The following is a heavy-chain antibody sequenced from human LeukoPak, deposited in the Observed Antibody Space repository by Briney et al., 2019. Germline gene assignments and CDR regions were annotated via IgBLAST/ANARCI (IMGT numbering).Heavy chain of an antibody. Sequence: SVKVSCKASGGTFSSYAISWVRQAPGQGLEWMGGIIPIFGTANYAQKFQGRVTITADESTSTAYMELSSLRSEDTAVYYCARGYCSGGSCTFDYWGQGTLVTVSS. CDR1: GGTFSSYA. D-gene: IGHD2-15*01. CDR2: IIPIFGTA. CDR3: ARGYCSGGSCTFDY. J-gene: IGHJ4*02. V-gene: IGHV1-69*13.